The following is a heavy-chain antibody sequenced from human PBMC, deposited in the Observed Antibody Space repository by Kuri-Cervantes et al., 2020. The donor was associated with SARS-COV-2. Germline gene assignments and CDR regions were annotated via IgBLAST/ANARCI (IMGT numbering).Heavy chain of an antibody. CDR2: IYYSGST. J-gene: IGHJ4*02. V-gene: IGHV4-61*10. CDR1: GGSISSGSYY. CDR3: ARDGSSRDY. Sequence: GSLRLSCTVSGGSISSGSYYWSWIRQPAGKGLEWIGYIYYSGSTNYNPSLKSRVTISVDTSKNQFSLKLSSVTAADTAVYYCARDGSSRDYWGQGTLVTVSS. D-gene: IGHD6-13*01.